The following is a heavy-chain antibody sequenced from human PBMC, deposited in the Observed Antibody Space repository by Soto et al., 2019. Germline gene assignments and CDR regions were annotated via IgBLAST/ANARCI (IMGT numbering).Heavy chain of an antibody. CDR2: INAGNGNT. CDR3: ARGGYPDYYYYYMDV. Sequence: ASVKVSCKASGYTFTSYAMHLVRQAPGQRLEWMGWINAGNGNTKYSQKFQGRVTITRDTSASTAYMELSSLRSEDTAVYYCARGGYPDYYYYYMDVWGKGTTVTVSS. J-gene: IGHJ6*03. CDR1: GYTFTSYA. V-gene: IGHV1-3*01. D-gene: IGHD6-13*01.